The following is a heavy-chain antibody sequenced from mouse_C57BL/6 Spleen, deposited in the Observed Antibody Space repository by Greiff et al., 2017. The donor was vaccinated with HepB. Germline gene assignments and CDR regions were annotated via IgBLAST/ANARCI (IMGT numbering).Heavy chain of an antibody. Sequence: EVQLQQSGPELVKPGASVKISCKASGYTFTDYYMNWVKQSHGKSLEWIGDINPNNGGTSYNQKFKGKATLTVDKSSSTAYMELRSLTSEDSAVYYCASIYDGYYVFAYWGQGTLVTVSA. D-gene: IGHD2-3*01. J-gene: IGHJ3*01. V-gene: IGHV1-26*01. CDR1: GYTFTDYY. CDR3: ASIYDGYYVFAY. CDR2: INPNNGGT.